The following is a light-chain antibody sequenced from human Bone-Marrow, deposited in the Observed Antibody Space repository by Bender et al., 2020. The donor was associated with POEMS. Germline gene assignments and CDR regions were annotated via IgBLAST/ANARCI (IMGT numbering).Light chain of an antibody. CDR1: NIEDYS. CDR2: DDR. CDR3: SSYTSGSKV. J-gene: IGLJ1*01. V-gene: IGLV3-21*02. Sequence: SYVLTQPPSVSVAPGQTAGFTCGGNNIEDYSVHWYQQKPGQAPVLVVYDDRARPSGVSNRFSGSKSGNTASLTISGLRAEDEADYYCSSYTSGSKVFGTGTKVTVL.